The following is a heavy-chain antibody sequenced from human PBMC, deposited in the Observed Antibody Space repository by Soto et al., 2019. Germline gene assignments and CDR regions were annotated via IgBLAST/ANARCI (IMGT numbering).Heavy chain of an antibody. CDR1: GFTFDDYA. Sequence: GGSLRLSCAASGFTFDDYAMHWVRQAPGKGPEWVSGISWNSGSIGYADSVKGRFTISRDNAKNSLYLQMNSLRAEDTALYYCAKDMAAHYYGMDVWGQGTTVTVSS. CDR3: AKDMAAHYYGMDV. J-gene: IGHJ6*02. V-gene: IGHV3-9*01. CDR2: ISWNSGSI. D-gene: IGHD2-15*01.